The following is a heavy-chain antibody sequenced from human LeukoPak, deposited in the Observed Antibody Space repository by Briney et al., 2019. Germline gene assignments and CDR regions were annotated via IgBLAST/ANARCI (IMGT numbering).Heavy chain of an antibody. D-gene: IGHD6-13*01. J-gene: IGHJ4*02. CDR2: IIPIFGTG. CDR3: ARAGGYSSTLFDY. V-gene: IGHV1-69*01. CDR1: GGTFSSYA. Sequence: SVKVSFKASGGTFSSYAISWVRQAPGQRLEWMGGIIPIFGTGNYAQKFQGRVTITADESTSTAYMELSSLRSEDTAVYYCARAGGYSSTLFDYWGQGTLVTVSS.